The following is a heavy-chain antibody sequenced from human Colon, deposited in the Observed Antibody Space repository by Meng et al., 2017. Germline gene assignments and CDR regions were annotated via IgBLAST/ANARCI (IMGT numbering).Heavy chain of an antibody. Sequence: GGGSVQPGGSLRLSCAASGFTFSSHWMHWVRQAPGKGLVWVSRINTDGSTTYYADSVKGRFTVSRDNAKNTLYLQMNSLRDEDTAVYYCTTDPQWGIWGQGTMVTVSS. CDR2: INTDGSTT. V-gene: IGHV3-74*01. CDR1: GFTFSSHW. CDR3: TTDPQWGI. D-gene: IGHD1-26*01. J-gene: IGHJ3*02.